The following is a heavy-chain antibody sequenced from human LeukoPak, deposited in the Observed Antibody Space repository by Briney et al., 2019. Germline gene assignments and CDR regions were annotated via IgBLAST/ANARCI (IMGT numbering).Heavy chain of an antibody. V-gene: IGHV4-34*01. CDR1: GGSFSGYY. Sequence: SETLSLTCAVYGGSFSGYYWSWIRQPPPRGLEWIGEINHIGSTNYNPSLKSRVTISVDTYKNQFSLKLSSVTAADTAVYYCARAVIAVHNAFDIWGQGTMVTVSS. CDR2: INHIGST. J-gene: IGHJ3*02. D-gene: IGHD2-21*01. CDR3: ARAVIAVHNAFDI.